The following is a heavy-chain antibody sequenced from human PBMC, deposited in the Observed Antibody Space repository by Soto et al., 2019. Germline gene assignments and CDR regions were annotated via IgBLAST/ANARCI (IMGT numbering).Heavy chain of an antibody. CDR3: ARDGGPSIAVAGTFDY. CDR2: INPSGGST. CDR1: GYTFTSYY. J-gene: IGHJ4*02. D-gene: IGHD6-19*01. Sequence: ASVKVSCKASGYTFTSYYMHWVRQAPGQGLEWMGIINPSGGSTSYAQKIQGRVTMNRDTSTSTINMEQSSLRTEDTVVYYCARDGGPSIAVAGTFDYWGQGTLVTVSS. V-gene: IGHV1-46*01.